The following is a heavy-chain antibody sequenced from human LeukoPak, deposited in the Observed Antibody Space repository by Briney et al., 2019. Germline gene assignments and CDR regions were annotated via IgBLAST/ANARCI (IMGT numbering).Heavy chain of an antibody. V-gene: IGHV4-38-2*02. CDR3: ARRVYQLLKGRWFDP. D-gene: IGHD2-2*01. CDR2: IYHSGST. Sequence: KPSETLSLTCTVSGYSISSGYFWGWIRQPPGKGLEWIGTIYHSGSTYYNASLESRVTISVDTSKNQFSLKLSSVTAADTAVYYCARRVYQLLKGRWFDPWGQGTLVTVSS. CDR1: GYSISSGYF. J-gene: IGHJ5*02.